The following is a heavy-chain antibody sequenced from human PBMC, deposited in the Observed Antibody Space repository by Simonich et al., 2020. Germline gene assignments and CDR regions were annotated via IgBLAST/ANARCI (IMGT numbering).Heavy chain of an antibody. V-gene: IGHV3-30*07. D-gene: IGHD7-27*01. CDR1: GFTFGSYA. CDR3: ARDRNWGWFDP. Sequence: QVQLVESGGGVVQPGRSLRLSCAASGFTFGSYAMHWVRQAPGKGLEWVAIISYDGSNKYYAGSVKGRFTISRDNSKNTLYLQMNSLRAEDTAVYYCARDRNWGWFDPWGQGTLVTVSS. CDR2: ISYDGSNK. J-gene: IGHJ5*02.